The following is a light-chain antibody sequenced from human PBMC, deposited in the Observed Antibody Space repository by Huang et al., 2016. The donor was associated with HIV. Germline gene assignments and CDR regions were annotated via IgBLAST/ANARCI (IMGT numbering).Light chain of an antibody. Sequence: DIVMTQSPLSLPVTPGEPASISCRSSQGLLQSNGYNYLDWYLQKSGQSPQLLISLGSKRGSGVPDRFSGSGSGTDVTLKISRVEAEDVRVYYCMQALQTPTFGQGTKVEIK. J-gene: IGKJ1*01. V-gene: IGKV2-28*01. CDR2: LGS. CDR1: QGLLQSNGYNY. CDR3: MQALQTPT.